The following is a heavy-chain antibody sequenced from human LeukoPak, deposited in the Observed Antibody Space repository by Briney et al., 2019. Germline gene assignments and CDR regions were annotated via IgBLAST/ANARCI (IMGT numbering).Heavy chain of an antibody. CDR2: IYYSGST. Sequence: SETLSLTCTVSGGSISSSSYYWGWIRQPPGKGLEWIGSIYYSGSTYYNPSLKSRVTISVDTPKNQFSLKLSSVTAADTAVYYCARHITMVRGVIITGANWFDPWGQGTLVTVSS. CDR1: GGSISSSSYY. V-gene: IGHV4-39*01. D-gene: IGHD3-10*01. CDR3: ARHITMVRGVIITGANWFDP. J-gene: IGHJ5*02.